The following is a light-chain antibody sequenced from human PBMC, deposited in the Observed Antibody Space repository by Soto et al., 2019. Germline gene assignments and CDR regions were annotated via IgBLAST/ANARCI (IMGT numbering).Light chain of an antibody. V-gene: IGKV1-39*01. J-gene: IGKJ1*01. CDR1: QSISRY. CDR2: AAS. CDR3: QQSYSFLT. Sequence: DIQMTQSPSSLSASVGDRVTITCRASQSISRYLNWYQHKPGKAPNLLLYAASSLQSGVPSRFSGSGSGTDFTLTISGLQPEDVATYYRQQSYSFLTFGQGTKVEIK.